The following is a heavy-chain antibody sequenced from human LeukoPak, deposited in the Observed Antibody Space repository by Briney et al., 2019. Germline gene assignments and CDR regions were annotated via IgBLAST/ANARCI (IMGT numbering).Heavy chain of an antibody. CDR3: ARGSTMRNWSFDL. CDR1: GGSITTYY. CDR2: IYYSGTT. D-gene: IGHD3-22*01. J-gene: IGHJ2*01. V-gene: IGHV4-59*01. Sequence: PSETLSLTCTVSGGSITTYYWSWLRQPPGQGLEWIGNIYYSGTTNYNPSLKGRVTISVDTSKNLISLKLSSVTAADTAVYYCARGSTMRNWSFDLWGRGTLVTVSS.